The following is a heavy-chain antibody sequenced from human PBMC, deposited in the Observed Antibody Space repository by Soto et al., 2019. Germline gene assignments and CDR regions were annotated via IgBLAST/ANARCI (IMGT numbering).Heavy chain of an antibody. CDR2: IYYSGST. CDR3: AREQQLVNWFDP. D-gene: IGHD6-13*01. J-gene: IGHJ5*02. CDR1: GGSISSYY. Sequence: QVQLQESGPGLVKPSETLSLTCTVSGGSISSYYWSWIRQPPGKGLEWIGYIYYSGSTNYNPSLRSRVTISVDTSKNQFALNLSSVTAADTAVYYGAREQQLVNWFDPWCKGPLVTVSS. V-gene: IGHV4-59*01.